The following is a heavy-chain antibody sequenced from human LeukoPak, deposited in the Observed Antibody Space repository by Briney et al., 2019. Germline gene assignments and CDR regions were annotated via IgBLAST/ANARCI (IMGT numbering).Heavy chain of an antibody. CDR3: ARVYAVAGTFDY. Sequence: SETLSLTCAVYGGSFSGYYWSWIRQPPGKGLEWIGEINHSGSTNYNPSLKSRVTISVDTSKNQFSLKLSSVTAADTAVYYCARVYAVAGTFDYWGQGTLVTVSS. V-gene: IGHV4-34*01. D-gene: IGHD6-19*01. CDR1: GGSFSGYY. J-gene: IGHJ4*02. CDR2: INHSGST.